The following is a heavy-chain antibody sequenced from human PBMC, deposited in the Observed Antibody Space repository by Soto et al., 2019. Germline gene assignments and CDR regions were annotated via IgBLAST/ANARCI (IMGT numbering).Heavy chain of an antibody. CDR1: GFTFSSYS. V-gene: IGHV3-48*02. D-gene: IGHD1-26*01. Sequence: EVQLVESGGGLVQPGGSLRLSCTASGFTFSSYSMNWIRQTPGKGLEWFAYISSSGGTIYYADSVKGRFSISRDNAKNSLYLQMDSLRDEDTAVYYCARDGTNFDYWGQGTLVTVFS. CDR3: ARDGTNFDY. CDR2: ISSSGGTI. J-gene: IGHJ4*02.